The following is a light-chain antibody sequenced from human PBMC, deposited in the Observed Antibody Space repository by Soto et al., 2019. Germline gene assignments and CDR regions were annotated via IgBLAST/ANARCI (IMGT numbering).Light chain of an antibody. Sequence: EIVKTQSPATLSVYPGDRATLSCRASQSVSSNLAWYQQKPGQAPRLRIYGASTRATGIPASYSGSGSGTELTRTNSSQQSEDFAVYYCQQDYNWPQITFGHGTRLESK. CDR3: QQDYNWPQIT. V-gene: IGKV3-15*01. J-gene: IGKJ5*01. CDR1: QSVSSN. CDR2: GAS.